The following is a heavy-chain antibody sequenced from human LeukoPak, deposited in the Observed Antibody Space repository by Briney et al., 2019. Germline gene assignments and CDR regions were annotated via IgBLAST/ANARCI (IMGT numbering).Heavy chain of an antibody. D-gene: IGHD1-1*01. CDR1: GDTFTGYY. CDR2: INPNSGGT. V-gene: IGHV1-2*02. J-gene: IGHJ4*02. CDR3: APSGGTTYDFYMWYFDY. Sequence: ASVKVSCKASGDTFTGYYMHWVRQAPGQGLEWMGWINPNSGGTNYAQKFQGRVTMTRDTTISTAYMELSRMRSDDTAVYYCAPSGGTTYDFYMWYFDYWGQGTLVTVSS.